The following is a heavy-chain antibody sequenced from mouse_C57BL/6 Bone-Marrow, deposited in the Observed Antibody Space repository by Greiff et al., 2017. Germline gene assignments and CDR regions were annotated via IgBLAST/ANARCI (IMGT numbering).Heavy chain of an antibody. D-gene: IGHD3-1*01. CDR2: ISSGGSYT. Sequence: EVMLVESGGDLVKPGGSLKLSCAASGFTFSSYGMSWVRQTPDKRLEWVATISSGGSYTYYPDSVKGRFTISRDKAKNTLYLQMSSLKSEDTAMYYCARHRGDYWGQGTTLTVSS. CDR1: GFTFSSYG. CDR3: ARHRGDY. V-gene: IGHV5-6*02. J-gene: IGHJ2*01.